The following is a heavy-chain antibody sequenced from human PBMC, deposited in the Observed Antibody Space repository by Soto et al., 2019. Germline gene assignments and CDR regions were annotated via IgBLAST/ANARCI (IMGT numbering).Heavy chain of an antibody. J-gene: IGHJ4*02. D-gene: IGHD6-13*01. V-gene: IGHV1-18*01. Sequence: ASVKVSCKASGYTFTSYGISWVRQAPGQGIEWMGWISAYNGNTNYAQKLQGRVTMTTDTSTSTAYMELRSLRSDDTAVYYCARDPRYSSSWYPFDYWGQGTLVTVSS. CDR2: ISAYNGNT. CDR1: GYTFTSYG. CDR3: ARDPRYSSSWYPFDY.